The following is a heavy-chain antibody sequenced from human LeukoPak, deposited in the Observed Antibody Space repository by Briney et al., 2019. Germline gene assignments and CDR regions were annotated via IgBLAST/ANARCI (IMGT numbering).Heavy chain of an antibody. Sequence: PGGSLRLSCAASGFTFSSYAMSWVRQAPGKGLEWVSAISGSGGSTYYADSVKGRFTISRDNSKNTLYLQMNSLRAEDTAVYYCAKAVATYYYDSSGYYYFDYWGQGTLVTVSS. CDR1: GFTFSSYA. J-gene: IGHJ4*02. D-gene: IGHD3-22*01. V-gene: IGHV3-23*01. CDR3: AKAVATYYYDSSGYYYFDY. CDR2: ISGSGGST.